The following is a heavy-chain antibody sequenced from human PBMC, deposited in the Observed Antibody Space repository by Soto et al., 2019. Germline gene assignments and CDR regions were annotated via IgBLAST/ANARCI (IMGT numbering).Heavy chain of an antibody. Sequence: VGSLRLSCAGSGFTFSDYYMSWIRQAPGKGLEWLSYISPGSRYPAYADSVKGRFTISRDNAKRSLYLQMMSLTAEDTAIYYCVRGGGGGLFDPWGQGTMVTVSS. CDR3: VRGGGGGLFDP. V-gene: IGHV3-11*06. CDR2: ISPGSRYP. CDR1: GFTFSDYY. J-gene: IGHJ5*02. D-gene: IGHD2-15*01.